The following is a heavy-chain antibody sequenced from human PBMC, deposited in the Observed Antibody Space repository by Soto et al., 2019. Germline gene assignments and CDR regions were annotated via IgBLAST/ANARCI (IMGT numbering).Heavy chain of an antibody. V-gene: IGHV3-53*04. D-gene: IGHD3-10*01. Sequence: EVQLVESGGGLVQPGGSLRLSCAASGFTVSSNYMSWVRQAPGKGLEWVSVIYSGGSTYYADSVKGRFTISRHNSKNTLYLQMNSLRAEDTAVYYCARDPITMVRAVMVYYGMDVWGQGTTLTVSS. CDR2: IYSGGST. CDR1: GFTVSSNY. CDR3: ARDPITMVRAVMVYYGMDV. J-gene: IGHJ6*02.